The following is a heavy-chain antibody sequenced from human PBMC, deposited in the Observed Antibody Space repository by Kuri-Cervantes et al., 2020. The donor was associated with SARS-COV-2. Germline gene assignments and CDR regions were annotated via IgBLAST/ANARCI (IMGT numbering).Heavy chain of an antibody. V-gene: IGHV3-30*18. J-gene: IGHJ6*02. D-gene: IGHD6-19*01. CDR3: AKCLAGQWLVPGYYYGMDV. CDR1: GFTFSSYG. Sequence: GESLKISCAASGFTFSSYGMHWVRQAPGKGLGWVAVISYDGSNKYYADSVKGRFTISRDNSKNTLYLQMNSLRAEDTAVYYCAKCLAGQWLVPGYYYGMDVWGQGTTVTVSS. CDR2: ISYDGSNK.